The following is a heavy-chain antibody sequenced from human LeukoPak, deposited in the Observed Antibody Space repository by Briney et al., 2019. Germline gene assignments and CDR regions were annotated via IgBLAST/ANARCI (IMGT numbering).Heavy chain of an antibody. CDR1: GYTFTIYG. J-gene: IGHJ4*02. V-gene: IGHV1-18*04. Sequence: ASVKLSCNASGYTFTIYGISWARHAPGQGKEWMGWITPHTGNKKNTQILHDRVNMTADPFTDTAYMELRSLRSDDTAVYYCARGDFDFDSWGQGTLVTVS. CDR3: ARGDFDFDS. CDR2: ITPHTGNK. D-gene: IGHD2-21*01.